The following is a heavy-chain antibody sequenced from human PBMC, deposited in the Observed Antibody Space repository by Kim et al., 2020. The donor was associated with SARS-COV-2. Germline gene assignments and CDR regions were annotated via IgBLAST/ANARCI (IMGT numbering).Heavy chain of an antibody. CDR3: VKGGRGFIVVVPAAIDPYFDY. CDR2: ISSNGGST. Sequence: GGSLRLSCSASGFTFSRYAMHWVRQAPGKGLEYVSAISSNGGSTYYADSVKGRFTISRDNSKNTLYLQMSSLRAEDTAVYYCVKGGRGFIVVVPAAIDPYFDYWGQGTLVTVSS. CDR1: GFTFSRYA. V-gene: IGHV3-64D*06. D-gene: IGHD2-2*01. J-gene: IGHJ4*02.